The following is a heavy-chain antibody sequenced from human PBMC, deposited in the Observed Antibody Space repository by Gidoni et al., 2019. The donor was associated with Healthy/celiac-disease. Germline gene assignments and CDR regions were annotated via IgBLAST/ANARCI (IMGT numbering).Heavy chain of an antibody. CDR3: ARDRGPSNYYDSSGYYEGGFDY. CDR1: GDSVSSNSAA. J-gene: IGHJ4*02. V-gene: IGHV6-1*01. D-gene: IGHD3-22*01. CDR2: TYYRSKWYN. Sequence: QVQLQQSGPGLVKPSQTLSLTCAISGDSVSSNSAAWNWIRQSPSRGLEWLGRTYYRSKWYNDYAVSVKSRITINPDTSKNQFSLQLNSVTPEDTAVYYCARDRGPSNYYDSSGYYEGGFDYWGQGTLVTVSS.